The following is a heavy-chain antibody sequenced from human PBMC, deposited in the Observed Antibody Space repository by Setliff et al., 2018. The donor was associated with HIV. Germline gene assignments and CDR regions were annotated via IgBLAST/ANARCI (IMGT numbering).Heavy chain of an antibody. Sequence: SETLSLTCTVSGASIRSQYWSWIRKPPGKGLEWIGYISYSGSTNYNPSLESRVAMSVDTSKQQFSLEVSSVTAADTAVYYCARTRGYSYGTLAGLDYWGRGSLVTSPQ. CDR2: ISYSGST. CDR1: GASIRSQY. V-gene: IGHV4-59*11. CDR3: ARTRGYSYGTLAGLDY. J-gene: IGHJ4*01. D-gene: IGHD5-18*01.